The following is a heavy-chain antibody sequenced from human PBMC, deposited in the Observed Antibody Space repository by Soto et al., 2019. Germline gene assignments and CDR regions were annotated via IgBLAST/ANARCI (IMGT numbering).Heavy chain of an antibody. Sequence: EVQLVESGGGLVQPGGSLRLSCAASGFTFSSYWMHWVRQAPGKGLVWVSRINSDGSSTSYADSVKGRCTISRDNAKNTLYLQMNSLRAEDTAVYYCARGGRLNLYFALWGRGTLVTVSS. J-gene: IGHJ2*01. CDR1: GFTFSSYW. V-gene: IGHV3-74*01. D-gene: IGHD1-26*01. CDR3: ARGGRLNLYFAL. CDR2: INSDGSST.